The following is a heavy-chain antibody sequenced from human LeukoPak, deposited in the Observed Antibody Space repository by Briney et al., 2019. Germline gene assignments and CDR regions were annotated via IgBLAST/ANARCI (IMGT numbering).Heavy chain of an antibody. Sequence: GGSLSLSCAPSRFPYSGYSMNWVRHSPGKGLEWVSSISCSSGYMYYADSVKGRFTISRDNARNSLYLQMNSLRAEDTAVYHCARESDYYYGMDVWGQGPTVTVSS. CDR1: RFPYSGYS. CDR2: ISCSSGYM. J-gene: IGHJ6*02. V-gene: IGHV3-21*01. CDR3: ARESDYYYGMDV.